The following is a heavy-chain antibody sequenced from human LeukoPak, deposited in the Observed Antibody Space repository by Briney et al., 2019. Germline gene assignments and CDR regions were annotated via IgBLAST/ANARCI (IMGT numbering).Heavy chain of an antibody. V-gene: IGHV4-34*01. D-gene: IGHD1-26*01. J-gene: IGHJ4*02. CDR3: ARAGRFDY. Sequence: PSQTLSLTCAVYAESFSNFSWSWIRQPPGKGLEWIGEINHSGSTNYNPSLKSRVTISVDTSKNQFSLKLTSVTAADTAVYFCARAGRFDYWGQGSLVTVSS. CDR1: AESFSNFS. CDR2: INHSGST.